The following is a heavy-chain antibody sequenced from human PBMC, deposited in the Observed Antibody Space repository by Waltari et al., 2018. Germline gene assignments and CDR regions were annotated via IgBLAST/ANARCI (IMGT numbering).Heavy chain of an antibody. CDR1: GGSISSYY. D-gene: IGHD2-21*01. CDR3: ANGDDAFDI. J-gene: IGHJ3*02. Sequence: QVQLQESGPGLVKPSETLSLTCTVSGGSISSYYWSWIRQPPGKGLEWIGYIYYSGSTNYNPSLKSRVTISVDTSKNQFSLKLSSVTAADTAVYYCANGDDAFDIWGQGTMVTVSS. V-gene: IGHV4-59*01. CDR2: IYYSGST.